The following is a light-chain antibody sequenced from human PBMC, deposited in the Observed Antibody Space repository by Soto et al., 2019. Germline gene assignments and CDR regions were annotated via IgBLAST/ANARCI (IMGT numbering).Light chain of an antibody. V-gene: IGKV3-15*01. CDR1: QSVSSK. J-gene: IGKJ3*01. CDR2: GAS. Sequence: ETVMTQSPSTLSVSPGERATLSCRASQSVSSKLAWYQQKVGQSPRLLIHGASTRDTGVPARFSGSGSGTEFTLTISSLQSEDFAVYYCKQYNSWPFTFGPGTKVDIK. CDR3: KQYNSWPFT.